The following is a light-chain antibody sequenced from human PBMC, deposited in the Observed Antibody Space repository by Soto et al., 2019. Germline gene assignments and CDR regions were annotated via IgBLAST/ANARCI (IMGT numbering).Light chain of an antibody. CDR2: AAS. Sequence: DIQMTQSPSTLAASFGDRVTITCRASHTISGWLAWYQQKPGEAPKLLIYAASTLQTGVPSRFSGSGSGTDFTLTISSLQHEDFANYYCQQSYIDHAWTFGQGTKVDIK. CDR3: QQSYIDHAWT. CDR1: HTISGW. J-gene: IGKJ1*01. V-gene: IGKV1-39*01.